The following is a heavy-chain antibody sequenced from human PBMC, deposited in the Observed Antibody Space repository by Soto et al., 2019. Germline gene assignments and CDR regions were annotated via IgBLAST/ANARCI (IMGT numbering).Heavy chain of an antibody. D-gene: IGHD6-6*01. CDR2: IWYDGSNK. CDR3: ARETISIAAASGMDV. Sequence: GGSLRLSCAASGFTFSSYGMHWVRQAPGKGLEWVAVIWYDGSNKYYADSVKGRFTISRDNSKNTLYLQMNSLRAEDTAVYYCARETISIAAASGMDVWGQGTTVTVSS. J-gene: IGHJ6*02. V-gene: IGHV3-33*01. CDR1: GFTFSSYG.